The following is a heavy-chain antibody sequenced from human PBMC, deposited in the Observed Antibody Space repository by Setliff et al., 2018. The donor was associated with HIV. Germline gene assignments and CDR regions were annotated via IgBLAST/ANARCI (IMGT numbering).Heavy chain of an antibody. Sequence: SETLSLTCNVSGGSISRNYYWGWIRQPPDKGLEWIGSFHYSGSTSYNPSLRSRVTISVDTSKNQFSLKLSSVTAADTAVYYCASSRQWLIWYFDYWGQGTLVTVS. CDR2: FHYSGST. J-gene: IGHJ4*02. V-gene: IGHV4-39*07. CDR3: ASSRQWLIWYFDY. CDR1: GGSISRNYY. D-gene: IGHD6-19*01.